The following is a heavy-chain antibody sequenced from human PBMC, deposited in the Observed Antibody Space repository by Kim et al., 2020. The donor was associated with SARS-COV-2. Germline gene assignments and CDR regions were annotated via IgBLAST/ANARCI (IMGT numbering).Heavy chain of an antibody. J-gene: IGHJ6*02. CDR3: ARYGDILTGYYGMDV. CDR2: ISYDGSNK. V-gene: IGHV3-30-3*01. CDR1: GFTFSSYA. D-gene: IGHD3-9*01. Sequence: GGSLRLSCAASGFTFSSYAMHWVRQAPGKGLEWVAVISYDGSNKYYADSVKGRFTISRDNSKNTLYLQMNSLRAEDTAVYYCARYGDILTGYYGMDVWGQGTTVTVSS.